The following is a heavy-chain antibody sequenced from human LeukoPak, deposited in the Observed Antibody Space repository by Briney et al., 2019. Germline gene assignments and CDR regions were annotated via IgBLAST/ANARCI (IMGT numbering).Heavy chain of an antibody. CDR1: GYTFTGYY. CDR3: ARAGKSYYCSGGSCYSSDYFDY. CDR2: INPNSGGT. D-gene: IGHD2-15*01. V-gene: IGHV1-2*02. J-gene: IGHJ4*02. Sequence: GASVKVSCKASGYTFTGYYMHWVRQAPGQGLEWMGWINPNSGGTNYAQKFQGRVTMTRDMSTSTVYMELSSLRSEDTAVYYCARAGKSYYCSGGSCYSSDYFDYWGQGTLVTVSS.